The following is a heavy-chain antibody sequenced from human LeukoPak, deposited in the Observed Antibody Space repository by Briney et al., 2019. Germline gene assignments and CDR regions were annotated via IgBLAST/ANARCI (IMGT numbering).Heavy chain of an antibody. CDR2: IYYSGST. D-gene: IGHD5-18*01. J-gene: IGHJ4*02. CDR3: ARVSSARSDTLDY. V-gene: IGHV4-39*07. Sequence: PSETLSLTCTVSGGSLSSRSYYRGWLRQPPGKGLEWIGSIYYSGSTYYNPSLKSRFTISVDTSKNQFSLKRSSVTAADPAVYYCARVSSARSDTLDYCGQGTLVTVSS. CDR1: GGSLSSRSYY.